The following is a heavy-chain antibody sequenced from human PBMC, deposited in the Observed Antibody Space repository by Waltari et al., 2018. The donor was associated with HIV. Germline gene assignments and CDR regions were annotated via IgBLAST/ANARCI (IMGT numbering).Heavy chain of an antibody. CDR1: GFTFSGYW. Sequence: EVQLVESGGGLVQPGGSLRLHCAASGFTFSGYWMSWARQAPGKGLEWVANIKQDGSEKYYVDSVKGRFTISRDNAKNSLYLQMNSLRAEDTAVYYCARDLAWNYAHYWGQGTLVTVSS. V-gene: IGHV3-7*01. CDR2: IKQDGSEK. J-gene: IGHJ4*02. CDR3: ARDLAWNYAHY. D-gene: IGHD1-7*01.